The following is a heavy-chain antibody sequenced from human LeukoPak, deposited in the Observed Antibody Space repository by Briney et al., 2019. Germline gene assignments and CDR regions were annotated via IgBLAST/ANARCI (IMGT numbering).Heavy chain of an antibody. CDR2: ISSSSSTI. Sequence: GGSLRLSCAASGFTFSSYSMNWVRQAPGKGLEWVSYISSSSSTIYYADSVKGRFTISRDNAKNSLYLQMNSLRAEDTAVYYCARTLYSSSSPHFDYWGQGTLVTVSS. J-gene: IGHJ4*02. CDR1: GFTFSSYS. CDR3: ARTLYSSSSPHFDY. D-gene: IGHD6-6*01. V-gene: IGHV3-48*01.